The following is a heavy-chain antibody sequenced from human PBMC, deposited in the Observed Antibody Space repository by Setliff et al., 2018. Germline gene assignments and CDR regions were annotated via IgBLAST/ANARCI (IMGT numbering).Heavy chain of an antibody. J-gene: IGHJ4*02. CDR3: LRLVRYCSRTSCQRTSGDEV. D-gene: IGHD2-8*01. CDR2: IGVYSGNT. V-gene: IGHV1-18*01. Sequence: GPSVKVSCKASGYTFTESIVSWVRQAPGQGLEWLGWIGVYSGNTYTAQRFQGRVTMTTDTSTNMAYLELRGLRSDDTAVYYCLRLVRYCSRTSCQRTSGDEVWGQGTLVTVS. CDR1: GYTFTESI.